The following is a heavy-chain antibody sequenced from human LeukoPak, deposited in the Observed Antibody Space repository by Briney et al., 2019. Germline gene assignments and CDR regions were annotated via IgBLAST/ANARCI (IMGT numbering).Heavy chain of an antibody. CDR2: IYYSGNT. D-gene: IGHD2-15*01. V-gene: IGHV4-39*07. CDR1: GGSISSSTYY. J-gene: IGHJ4*02. CDR3: ARDWLYCSGGTCYSRYYFDY. Sequence: SETLSLTCTVSGGSISSSTYYWGWIRQPPGKGLEWIGSIYYSGNTYYNPSLKSRVTISVDTSKNQFSLKLSSVTAADTAVYYCARDWLYCSGGTCYSRYYFDYWGQGTLVTVPS.